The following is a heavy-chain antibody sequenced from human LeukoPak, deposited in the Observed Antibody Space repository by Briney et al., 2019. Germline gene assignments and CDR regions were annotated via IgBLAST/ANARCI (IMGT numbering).Heavy chain of an antibody. CDR1: GFPFISYE. J-gene: IGHJ3*02. D-gene: IGHD3-22*01. CDR3: ARVVIPYDAFDI. CDR2: ISSSGSTI. V-gene: IGHV3-48*03. Sequence: PGGALRLSCAASGFPFISYEMNWVRQAPGKGLEWVSYISSSGSTIYYADSVKGRFTISRDNAKNSLYLQMNSLRAEDTAVYYCARVVIPYDAFDIWGQGTMVTVSS.